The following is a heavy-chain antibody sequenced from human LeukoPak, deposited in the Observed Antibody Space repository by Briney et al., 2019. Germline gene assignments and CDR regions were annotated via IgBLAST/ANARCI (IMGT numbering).Heavy chain of an antibody. D-gene: IGHD3-22*01. CDR1: GGSVNSGSGSYY. CDR2: IYYSGST. J-gene: IGHJ4*02. Sequence: SETLSLTCTVSGGSVNSGSGSYYWSWIRQPPGKGLEWIGYIYYSGSTNYNPSLKSRVTISVDTSKNQFSLKVSSVTAADTAVYYCARGLYYFDYWGQGTLVTVSS. V-gene: IGHV4-61*01. CDR3: ARGLYYFDY.